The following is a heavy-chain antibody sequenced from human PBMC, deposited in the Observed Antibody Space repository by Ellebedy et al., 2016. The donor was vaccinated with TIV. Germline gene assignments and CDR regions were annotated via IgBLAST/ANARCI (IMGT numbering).Heavy chain of an antibody. CDR3: AKDISGGIITGTTLADYYGMDV. CDR2: IRCNSGKL. V-gene: IGHV3-9*01. D-gene: IGHD1-7*01. CDR1: GFTFDDYG. Sequence: SLKISCAASGFTFDDYGMHWVRQAPGKGLEWVVGIRCNSGKLGYADSVKGRFTISRDNAKNSLYLQMKSLRVEDTALYYCAKDISGGIITGTTLADYYGMDVWGQGTTVTVSS. J-gene: IGHJ6*02.